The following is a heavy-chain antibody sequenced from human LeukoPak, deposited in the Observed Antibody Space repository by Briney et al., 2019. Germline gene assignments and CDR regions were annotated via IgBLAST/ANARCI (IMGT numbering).Heavy chain of an antibody. CDR3: AKVRHTSGWKSYYFEF. J-gene: IGHJ4*02. D-gene: IGHD6-19*01. CDR1: GFTFRDYA. CDR2: ISGSSGDT. V-gene: IGHV3-23*01. Sequence: PGGSLGLSCVASGFTFRDYAMSWVRQAPGKGLEWVSPISGSSGDTYYADSVKGRFTISRDNSKNTLYLQMNNLRAEDTAIYFCAKVRHTSGWKSYYFEFWGQGTLDTVSS.